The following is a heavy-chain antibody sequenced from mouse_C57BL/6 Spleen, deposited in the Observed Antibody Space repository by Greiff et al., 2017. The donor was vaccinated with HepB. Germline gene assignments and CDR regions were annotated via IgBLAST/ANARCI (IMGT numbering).Heavy chain of an antibody. CDR2: IDPSDSYT. J-gene: IGHJ4*01. CDR3: ARGGSEASDY. Sequence: VKLVESGAELVMPGASVKLSCKASGYTFTSYWMHWVKQRPGQGLEWIGEIDPSDSYTNYNQKFKGKSTLTVDKSSSTAYMQLSSLTSEDSAVYYCARGGSEASDYWGQGTSVTVSS. CDR1: GYTFTSYW. D-gene: IGHD6-1*01. V-gene: IGHV1-69*01.